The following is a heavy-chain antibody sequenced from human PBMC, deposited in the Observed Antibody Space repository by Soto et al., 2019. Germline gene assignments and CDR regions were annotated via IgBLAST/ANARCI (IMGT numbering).Heavy chain of an antibody. Sequence: EPLSLPCAVYGGSFRGYYWNWMRQPPGKGLEWIGEINHSGSTNYNPSLKSRVTISVDTSKNQFSLKLSSVTAADTAAYYCASRGYCSSTSCIDYWGQGTLVTVSS. CDR3: ASRGYCSSTSCIDY. CDR1: GGSFRGYY. D-gene: IGHD2-2*01. V-gene: IGHV4-34*01. J-gene: IGHJ4*02. CDR2: INHSGST.